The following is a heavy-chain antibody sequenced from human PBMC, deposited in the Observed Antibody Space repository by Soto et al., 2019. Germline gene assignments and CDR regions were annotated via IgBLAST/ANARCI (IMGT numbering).Heavy chain of an antibody. CDR1: GGSISSYY. CDR2: IYYSGST. Sequence: SETLSLTCTVSGGSISSYYWSWIRQPPGKGLEWIGYIYYSGSTNYNPPLKSRVTISVDTSKNQFSLKLSSVTAADTAVYYCASRVGAKDQIVATRDDAFDIWGQGPMVTVSS. D-gene: IGHD5-12*01. V-gene: IGHV4-59*08. J-gene: IGHJ3*02. CDR3: ASRVGAKDQIVATRDDAFDI.